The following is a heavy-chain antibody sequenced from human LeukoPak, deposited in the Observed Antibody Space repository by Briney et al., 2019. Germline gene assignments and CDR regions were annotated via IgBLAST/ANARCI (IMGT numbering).Heavy chain of an antibody. CDR1: GFTFSSYG. Sequence: PGGSLRLSCAASGFTFSSYGMHWVRQAPGKGLEWVAFIRNDGSIKYYADPVKGRFTISRDNSKNTVYLQMNSLKPEDTAVYFCAKWANWNGGGNGIDPWGQGTLVTVSS. J-gene: IGHJ5*02. D-gene: IGHD1-1*01. CDR2: IRNDGSIK. CDR3: AKWANWNGGGNGIDP. V-gene: IGHV3-30*02.